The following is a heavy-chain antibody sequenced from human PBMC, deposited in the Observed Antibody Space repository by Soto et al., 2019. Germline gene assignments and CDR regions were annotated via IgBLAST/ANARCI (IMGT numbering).Heavy chain of an antibody. CDR2: IDHSGRT. V-gene: IGHV4-4*02. CDR1: VGCISSNNW. CDR3: PNREGDCRVGRCTFSQD. Sequence: QVQLQESGPGLVKPSETLSLTCAVSVGCISSNNWWSWVRQTPGKGLEWIGEIDHSGRTNYNPSLKSLFIRALCKSNNQFSLSPISMTAPATAVYYCPNREGDCRVGRCTFSQDWGQGTLVTASS. J-gene: IGHJ4*02. D-gene: IGHD2-15*01.